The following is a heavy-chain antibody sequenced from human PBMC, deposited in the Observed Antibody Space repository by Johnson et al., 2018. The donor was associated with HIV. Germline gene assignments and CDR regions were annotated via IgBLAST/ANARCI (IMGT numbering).Heavy chain of an antibody. V-gene: IGHV3-13*01. CDR1: GFSSSRYA. Sequence: VQLVESGGGLVQPGGSLRLSCAASGFSSSRYAMHWIRQATGKGLEWVSGIGTTGDTYYPGSVKGRFTISRDNAKNTLYLQMNSLRAEDTAVYYCARDSYLNDDAFDIWGQGTMVTVSS. D-gene: IGHD1-1*01. CDR3: ARDSYLNDDAFDI. J-gene: IGHJ3*02. CDR2: IGTTGDT.